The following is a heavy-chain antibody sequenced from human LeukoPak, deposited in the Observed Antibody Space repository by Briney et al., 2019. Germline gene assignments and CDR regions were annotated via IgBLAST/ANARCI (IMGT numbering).Heavy chain of an antibody. Sequence: PSETLSLTCTVSGGSMSGYYWSWIRQPPGKGLEWIGYIYYSGSTNHNPSLKNRVTISVDTSKNQFSLKLSSVTAADTAVYYCARGGSFFDYWGQGTLVTVSS. J-gene: IGHJ4*02. CDR2: IYYSGST. CDR1: GGSMSGYY. V-gene: IGHV4-59*08. CDR3: ARGGSFFDY. D-gene: IGHD1-26*01.